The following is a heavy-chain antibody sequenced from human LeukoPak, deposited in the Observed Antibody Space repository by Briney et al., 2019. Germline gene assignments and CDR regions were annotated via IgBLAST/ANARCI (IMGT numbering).Heavy chain of an antibody. CDR1: GFTFSSYA. Sequence: GGSLRLSCAASGFTFSSYAVSWVRQAPGKGLEWVSAICGSGGSTYYADSVKGRFTISRDNSKNTLYLQMNSLRAEDTAVYYCAKGRAYSYGFYYFDYWGQGTLVTVSS. CDR2: ICGSGGST. CDR3: AKGRAYSYGFYYFDY. V-gene: IGHV3-23*01. D-gene: IGHD5-18*01. J-gene: IGHJ4*02.